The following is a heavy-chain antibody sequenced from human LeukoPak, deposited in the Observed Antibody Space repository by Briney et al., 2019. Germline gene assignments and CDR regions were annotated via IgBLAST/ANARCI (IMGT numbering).Heavy chain of an antibody. V-gene: IGHV3-23*01. D-gene: IGHD5-18*01. CDR1: GFTFSSYA. CDR3: ASHTRGYSYGYDYSDY. J-gene: IGHJ4*02. CDR2: ISGSGGST. Sequence: PGGSLRLSCAASGFTFSSYAMSWVRQAPGKGLEWVSAISGSGGSTYYADSVKGRFTISRDNSKNTLYLQMNSLRAEDTAVYYCASHTRGYSYGYDYSDYWGQGTLVTVSS.